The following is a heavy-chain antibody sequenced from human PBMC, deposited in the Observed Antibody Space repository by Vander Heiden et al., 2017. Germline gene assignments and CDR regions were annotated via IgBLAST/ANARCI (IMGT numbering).Heavy chain of an antibody. CDR2: LYSGGST. V-gene: IGHV3-53*02. CDR1: GFNVSSNY. J-gene: IGHJ6*03. CDR3: ASFGLLPFFYYYMDV. D-gene: IGHD3-3*01. Sequence: EVQFVETGGGLIQPGGSLRLSCAASGFNVSSNYMNWVRQAPGKGLEWVSVLYSGGSTHYADSVKGRFTISRDNSKNTLYLDMNSLRADDSAVYYCASFGLLPFFYYYMDVWGKGTTVTVSS.